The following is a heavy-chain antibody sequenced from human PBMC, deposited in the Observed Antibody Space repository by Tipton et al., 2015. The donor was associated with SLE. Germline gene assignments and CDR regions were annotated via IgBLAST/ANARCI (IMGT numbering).Heavy chain of an antibody. CDR2: ISSSSSYI. D-gene: IGHD6-13*01. CDR1: GFTFSSYS. CDR3: ARDGRLAAAALDAFDI. V-gene: IGHV3-21*01. Sequence: SLRLSCAASGFTFSSYSMNWVRQAPGKGLEWVSSISSSSSYIYYADSVKGRFTISRDNAKNSLYLQMNSLRAEDTAVYYCARDGRLAAAALDAFDIWGQGTMVTVSS. J-gene: IGHJ3*02.